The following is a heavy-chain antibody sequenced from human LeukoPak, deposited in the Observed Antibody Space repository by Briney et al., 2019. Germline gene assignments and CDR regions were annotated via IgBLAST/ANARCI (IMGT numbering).Heavy chain of an antibody. CDR3: ARDAGIVAAGSLDY. Sequence: KPSGTLSLTCAVSGGSINSSNWWSWVRQPPGMGLEWIGEIYHSGSTNYNPSLKSRVTTSVDKSKKQFSLRLSSVTAADTAVYYCARDAGIVAAGSLDYWGQGTLVTVSS. V-gene: IGHV4-4*02. CDR2: IYHSGST. D-gene: IGHD6-13*01. J-gene: IGHJ4*02. CDR1: GGSINSSNW.